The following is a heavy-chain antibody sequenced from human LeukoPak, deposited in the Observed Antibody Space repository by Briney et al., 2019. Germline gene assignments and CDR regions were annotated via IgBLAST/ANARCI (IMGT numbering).Heavy chain of an antibody. D-gene: IGHD3-16*02. Sequence: PGGSLRLSCAASGFTFSSYAMSWVRQAPGKGLEWVSAISGSGGSTYYADSVKGRFTISRDNSKNTLYLQMNSLRAEDTAVYYCAKDVSDVRRSYRYFAFDYWGQGTLVTVSS. CDR3: AKDVSDVRRSYRYFAFDY. CDR2: ISGSGGST. V-gene: IGHV3-23*01. CDR1: GFTFSSYA. J-gene: IGHJ4*02.